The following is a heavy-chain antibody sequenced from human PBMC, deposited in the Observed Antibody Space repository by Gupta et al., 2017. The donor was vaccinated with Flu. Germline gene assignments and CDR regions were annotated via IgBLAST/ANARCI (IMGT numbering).Heavy chain of an antibody. CDR2: IYYSGST. Sequence: QLQLQESGPGLVKPSETLSLTCTVSGGSISSSSYYWGWIRQPPGKGLEWIGSIYYSGSTYYNPSLKSRVTISVDTSKNQFSLKLSSVTAADTAVYYCASLYSSGTLYYFDYWGQGTLVTVSS. CDR1: GGSISSSSYY. J-gene: IGHJ4*02. CDR3: ASLYSSGTLYYFDY. V-gene: IGHV4-39*01. D-gene: IGHD5-18*01.